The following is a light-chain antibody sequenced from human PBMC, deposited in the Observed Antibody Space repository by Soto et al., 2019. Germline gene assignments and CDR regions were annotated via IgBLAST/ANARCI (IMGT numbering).Light chain of an antibody. CDR1: SSNIGAGYD. Sequence: QCVLTQSPSVSGAPGQRVTISCTGSSSNIGAGYDVHWYQQLPGTAPKLLIYGNSNRPSGVPDRFSGSKSGTSASLAITGLQAEDEADYYCQSYDSSLSGYVFGTGTKVTVL. J-gene: IGLJ1*01. CDR3: QSYDSSLSGYV. CDR2: GNS. V-gene: IGLV1-40*01.